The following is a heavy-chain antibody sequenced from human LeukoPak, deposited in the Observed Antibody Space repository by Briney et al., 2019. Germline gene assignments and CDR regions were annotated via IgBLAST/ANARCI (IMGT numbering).Heavy chain of an antibody. CDR1: GGSFSNYY. D-gene: IGHD6-19*01. V-gene: IGHV4-34*01. CDR2: INHSGST. J-gene: IGHJ2*01. CDR3: ARGGKKKQSRGWSVYWYFDL. Sequence: TPSETLSLTCAVYGGSFSNYYWSWIRQPPGKGLEWIGEINHSGSTSYNPSLKSRVTISVDTSKNQFSLKLSSLTTADTAVYYCARGGKKKQSRGWSVYWYFDLGGRGTVVSVSS.